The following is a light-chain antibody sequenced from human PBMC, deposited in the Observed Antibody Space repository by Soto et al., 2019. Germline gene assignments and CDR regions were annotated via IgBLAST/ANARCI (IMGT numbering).Light chain of an antibody. CDR3: QSYDSSLSGWV. V-gene: IGLV1-40*01. J-gene: IGLJ3*02. CDR2: GNS. CDR1: SSNIGADYV. Sequence: QSVLTQPPSVSGAPGQRVTISCTGSSSNIGADYVVHWYQQLPGTAPKLLIYGNSNRPSGVPDRFSGSKSGTSASLAITGLQAEDEADYYCQSYDSSLSGWVFGGGTKLTVL.